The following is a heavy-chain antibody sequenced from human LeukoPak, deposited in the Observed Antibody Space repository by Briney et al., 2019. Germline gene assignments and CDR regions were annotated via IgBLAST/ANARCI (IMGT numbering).Heavy chain of an antibody. CDR2: ISGSGGST. D-gene: IGHD2-2*01. V-gene: IGHV3-23*01. Sequence: PGGSLRLSCAASGFTVSSNYMSWVRQAPGKGLEWVSAISGSGGSTYYADSVKGRFTISRDNSKNTLYLQMNSLRAEDTAVYYCAKDTSSRARLLDYWGQGTLVTVSS. CDR1: GFTVSSNY. J-gene: IGHJ4*02. CDR3: AKDTSSRARLLDY.